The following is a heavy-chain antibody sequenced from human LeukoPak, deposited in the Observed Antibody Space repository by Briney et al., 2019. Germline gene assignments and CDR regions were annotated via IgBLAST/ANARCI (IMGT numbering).Heavy chain of an antibody. V-gene: IGHV3-48*03. CDR1: GFTFSSYE. CDR3: ARESIAVAGAPFDC. J-gene: IGHJ4*02. CDR2: ISSGSTI. Sequence: GGSLRLSCVASGFTFSSYEMNWVRQAPGKGLEWVSYISSGSTIYDADSVKGRFTISRDNAKNSLYLQMNSLRAEDTAVYYCARESIAVAGAPFDCWGQGTLVTVSS. D-gene: IGHD6-19*01.